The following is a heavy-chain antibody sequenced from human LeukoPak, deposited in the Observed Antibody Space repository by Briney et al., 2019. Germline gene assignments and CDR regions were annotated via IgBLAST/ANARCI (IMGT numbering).Heavy chain of an antibody. CDR2: INEDGSEK. CDR3: VSDGPPRAIFDY. CDR1: GFTFTNYW. Sequence: GGSLRLSCAASGFTFTNYWMSWVRQAPGRGLEWVGQINEDGSEKYYMESVRGRFTISRDNAKNSLYLQMNSLTAEDTAVYYCVSDGPPRAIFDYWGQGTRVPVSS. J-gene: IGHJ4*02. D-gene: IGHD1-14*01. V-gene: IGHV3-7*05.